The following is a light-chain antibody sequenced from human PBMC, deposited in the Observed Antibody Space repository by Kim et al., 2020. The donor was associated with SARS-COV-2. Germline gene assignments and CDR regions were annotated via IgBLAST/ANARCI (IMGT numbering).Light chain of an antibody. Sequence: DIQMTQSPSTLSASVGDRVTITCRASQSISSWLAWYQQKPGKAPKLLIYDASSLESGVPSRFSGSGSGTEVTLTISSLQPDDFATYYSQQYNSYSWTFGQGAKVDIK. V-gene: IGKV1-5*01. J-gene: IGKJ1*01. CDR3: QQYNSYSWT. CDR1: QSISSW. CDR2: DAS.